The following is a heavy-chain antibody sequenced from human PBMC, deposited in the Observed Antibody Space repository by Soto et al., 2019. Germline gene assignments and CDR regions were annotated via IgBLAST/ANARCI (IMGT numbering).Heavy chain of an antibody. J-gene: IGHJ6*02. CDR2: INPNSGGT. V-gene: IGHV1-2*04. Sequence: ASVKVSCKASGYTFTGYYMHWVRQAPGQGFEWMGWINPNSGGTNYAQKFQGWVTMTRDASISTAYMELSRLRSDATAVYYCARQWVSYGMDVWGQGTTVTVSS. D-gene: IGHD1-26*01. CDR1: GYTFTGYY. CDR3: ARQWVSYGMDV.